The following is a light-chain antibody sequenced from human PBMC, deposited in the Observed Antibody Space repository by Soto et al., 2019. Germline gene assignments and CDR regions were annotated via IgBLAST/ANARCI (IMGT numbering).Light chain of an antibody. CDR3: TSWTTSTTMI. CDR1: SSDIGAYNF. CDR2: DVN. V-gene: IGLV2-14*03. J-gene: IGLJ2*01. Sequence: QSALTQPASVSGSPGQSITISCTGTSSDIGAYNFVSWYQQHPGKAPKLMLYDVNIRPSGVSNRFSGSKSGNTASLTISGLQAEDEADYYCTSWTTSTTMIFGGGTKLTVX.